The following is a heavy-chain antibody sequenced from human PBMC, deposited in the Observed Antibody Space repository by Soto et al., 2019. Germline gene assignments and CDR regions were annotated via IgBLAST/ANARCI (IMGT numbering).Heavy chain of an antibody. CDR1: GYTLTEIS. V-gene: IGHV1-24*01. D-gene: IGHD1-1*01. CDR3: ATASPYNCFDVGGEDSYYSYIDV. Sequence: GASVKVTCKVSGYTLTEISMHWVRQAPGKGLEWMGGFDPEDGETIYAQKFQGRGTMTEDTSTDTAYMEVSSERSEDPAVYYCATASPYNCFDVGGEDSYYSYIDVRAKGTTVPVSS. J-gene: IGHJ6*03. CDR2: FDPEDGET.